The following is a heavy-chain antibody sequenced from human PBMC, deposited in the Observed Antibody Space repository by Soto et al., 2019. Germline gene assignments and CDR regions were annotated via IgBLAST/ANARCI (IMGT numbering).Heavy chain of an antibody. CDR2: LSGFST. V-gene: IGHV3-23*01. CDR3: AKDRVVHEGGILHLLDND. J-gene: IGHJ4*02. CDR1: GFIFSNYA. D-gene: IGHD1-1*01. Sequence: EVQLLESGGGLGQPGGSLRLSCVGSGFIFSNYAITWVRQAPGKGLEWVSSLSGFSTYYADSVRGRFTISRDSSRNTVFLQMNGLRAEDTAVYYCAKDRVVHEGGILHLLDNDWGQGTLVTVSS.